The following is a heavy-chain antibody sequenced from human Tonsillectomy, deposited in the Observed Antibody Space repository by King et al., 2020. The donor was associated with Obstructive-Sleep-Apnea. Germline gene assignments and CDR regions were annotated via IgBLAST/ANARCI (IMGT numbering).Heavy chain of an antibody. CDR1: GGTFSSYA. J-gene: IGHJ6*02. Sequence: QLVQSGAEVKKPGSSVKVSCKASGGTFSSYAINWVRQAPGQGLEWMGGIIPILGIASYAQKLQGRVTITADKSTSTAYMELSTLRSEDTAIDYCARPSAASRSWYVGGLDVWGQGTTVTVSS. D-gene: IGHD6-13*01. V-gene: IGHV1-69*04. CDR2: IIPILGIA. CDR3: ARPSAASRSWYVGGLDV.